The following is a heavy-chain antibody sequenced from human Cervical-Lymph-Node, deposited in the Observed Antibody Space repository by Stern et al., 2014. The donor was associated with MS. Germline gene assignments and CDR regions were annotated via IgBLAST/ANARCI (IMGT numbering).Heavy chain of an antibody. Sequence: QVQLQESGPGLVKPSETLSLTCTVSRDSVNSDSFYWNWIRQPPGKGLEWIGHIYNSGSTDYNPSLTSRAVISVHTSKNQFSLELSSVTAADTAVYYCARCRGYSSGRWRFDSWGQGTLVIVSS. CDR2: IYNSGST. D-gene: IGHD6-19*01. CDR3: ARCRGYSSGRWRFDS. CDR1: RDSVNSDSFY. J-gene: IGHJ5*01. V-gene: IGHV4-61*01.